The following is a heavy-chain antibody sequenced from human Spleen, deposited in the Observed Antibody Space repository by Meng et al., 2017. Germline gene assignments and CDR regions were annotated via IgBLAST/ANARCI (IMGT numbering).Heavy chain of an antibody. V-gene: IGHV4-34*01. CDR2: IKHSGST. CDR3: ASDQDIVVLAAARWFDP. D-gene: IGHD2-2*01. CDR1: CGSFIGYY. Sequence: QQGGAPLVKPSASPLPTSAAYCGSFIGYYWCWSRQPPSKGLEWIGEIKHSGSTNYNSSLTSRVTISVDTAKNQFSLKLSSVTVADTAVDYCASDQDIVVLAAARWFDPWGQGTLVTVSS. J-gene: IGHJ5*02.